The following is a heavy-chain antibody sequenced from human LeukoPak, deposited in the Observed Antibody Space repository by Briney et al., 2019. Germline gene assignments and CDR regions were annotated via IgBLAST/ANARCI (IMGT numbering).Heavy chain of an antibody. J-gene: IGHJ4*02. CDR1: GFTFSSYG. D-gene: IGHD3-3*01. CDR3: ARRGRAGIYGASDY. V-gene: IGHV3-30*03. CDR2: MSNSGENT. Sequence: GGSLRLSCAASGFTFSSYGMSWVRQAPGKGLEWVGIMSNSGENTFYGEAVKGRFTISRDNAKNSLYLQMNSLRAEDTAVYYCARRGRAGIYGASDYWGQGTLVTVSS.